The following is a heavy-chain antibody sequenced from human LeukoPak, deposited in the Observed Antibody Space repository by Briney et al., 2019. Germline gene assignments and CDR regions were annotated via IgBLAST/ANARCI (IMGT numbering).Heavy chain of an antibody. Sequence: GGSLRLSCAGSGFTFSSSWMFWARQAPGKGLEWVAHIKYDGSEIYYVDSARGRFTISRDNAKNSLYLYMNSLRADDAAVHYCVKDWGPWGQGTLVTVSS. CDR2: IKYDGSEI. V-gene: IGHV3-7*01. J-gene: IGHJ5*02. CDR3: VKDWGP. CDR1: GFTFSSSW. D-gene: IGHD7-27*01.